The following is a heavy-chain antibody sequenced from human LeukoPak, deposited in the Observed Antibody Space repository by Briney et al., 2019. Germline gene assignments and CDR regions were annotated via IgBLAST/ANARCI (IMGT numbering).Heavy chain of an antibody. J-gene: IGHJ4*02. D-gene: IGHD3-22*01. CDR1: GFTFSSYW. V-gene: IGHV3-74*01. Sequence: PGGSLRLSCAASGFTFSSYWMHWVRQAPGKGLVWVSRVSTDGRNTIYADSVKGRFTISRDNSKNTLYLQMNSLRAEDTAVYYCAKEYSSGYYPSVQSNWGRGTLVTVSS. CDR3: AKEYSSGYYPSVQSN. CDR2: VSTDGRNT.